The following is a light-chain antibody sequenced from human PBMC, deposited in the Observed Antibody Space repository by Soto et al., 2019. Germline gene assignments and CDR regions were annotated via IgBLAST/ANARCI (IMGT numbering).Light chain of an antibody. CDR2: GAS. J-gene: IGKJ1*01. CDR3: QPYGSSRT. V-gene: IGKV3-20*01. CDR1: QSVSGSH. Sequence: EIVLTQSPGTLSLSPGERATLSCRASQSVSGSHLAWYQQKFGQAPRLLIYGASNRATGIPDRFSGSGSGTDFTLTISRLEPEDFAVYYCQPYGSSRTFGKGTRWIS.